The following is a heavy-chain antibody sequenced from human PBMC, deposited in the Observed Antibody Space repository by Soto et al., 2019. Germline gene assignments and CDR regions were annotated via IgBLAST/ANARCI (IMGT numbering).Heavy chain of an antibody. V-gene: IGHV1-18*01. CDR2: ISAYNGNT. CDR3: ARVPGGVVRGVDSDP. Sequence: ASVKVSCKASGYPFTSYGISWVRQAPGQGLEWMGWISAYNGNTNYAQKLQGRVTMTTDTSTSTAYMELRSLRSDDTAVYYCARVPGGVVRGVDSDPWGQGTLVTVSS. J-gene: IGHJ5*02. CDR1: GYPFTSYG. D-gene: IGHD2-2*01.